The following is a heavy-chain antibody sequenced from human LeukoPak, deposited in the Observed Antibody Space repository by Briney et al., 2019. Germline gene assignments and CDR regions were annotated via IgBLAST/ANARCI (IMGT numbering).Heavy chain of an antibody. Sequence: GGSLRLSCAATGFTFSSYAMSWVRQAPGKGLEWVSAISGSGGSTYYADSVKGRFTISRDNSKNTPYLQMNSLRAEDTAVYYCAKGVGITMVRGVPFDYWGQGTLVTVSS. CDR1: GFTFSSYA. J-gene: IGHJ4*02. CDR2: ISGSGGST. D-gene: IGHD3-10*01. V-gene: IGHV3-23*01. CDR3: AKGVGITMVRGVPFDY.